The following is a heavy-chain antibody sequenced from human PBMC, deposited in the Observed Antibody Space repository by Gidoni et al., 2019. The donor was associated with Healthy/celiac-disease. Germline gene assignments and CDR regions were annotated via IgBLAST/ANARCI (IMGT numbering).Heavy chain of an antibody. D-gene: IGHD2-2*01. V-gene: IGHV1-18*01. CDR3: ARDRTSFQPQNWFDP. CDR2: NGNT. J-gene: IGHJ5*02. Sequence: NGNTNYAQKLQGRVTMTTDTSTSTAYMELRSLRSDDTAVYYCARDRTSFQPQNWFDPWGQGTLVTVSS.